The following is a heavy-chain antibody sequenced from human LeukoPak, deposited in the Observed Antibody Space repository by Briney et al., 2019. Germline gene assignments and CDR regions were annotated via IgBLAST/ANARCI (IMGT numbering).Heavy chain of an antibody. J-gene: IGHJ5*02. D-gene: IGHD3-10*01. CDR1: GYSISSGYY. CDR3: ARSPGYYYGSGMWFDP. CDR2: IYTSGST. V-gene: IGHV4-4*07. Sequence: PSETLSLTCTVSGYSISSGYYWAWIRQPAGKGLEWIGRIYTSGSTNYNPSLKSRVTMSVDTSKNQFSLKLSSVTAADPAVYYCARSPGYYYGSGMWFDPWGQGTLVTVSS.